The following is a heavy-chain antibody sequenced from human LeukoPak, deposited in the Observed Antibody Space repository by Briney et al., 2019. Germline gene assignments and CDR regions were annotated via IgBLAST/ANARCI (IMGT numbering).Heavy chain of an antibody. D-gene: IGHD3-22*01. CDR2: INPNSDGT. J-gene: IGHJ6*02. CDR1: GYTFTGYY. V-gene: IGHV1-2*02. CDR3: ARVPPRGYYDYYYYYYGMDV. Sequence: GASVKVSCKASGYTFTGYYMHWVRQAPGQGLEWMGWINPNSDGTNYAQKFQGRVTMTRDTSISTAYMELSRLRSDDTAVYYCARVPPRGYYDYYYYYYGMDVWGQGTTVTVSS.